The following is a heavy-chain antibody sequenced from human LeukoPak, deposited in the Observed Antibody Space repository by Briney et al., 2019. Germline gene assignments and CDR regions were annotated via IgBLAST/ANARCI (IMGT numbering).Heavy chain of an antibody. CDR2: IHYSGST. Sequence: SETLSLTCTVSGGSIIGGDYTWSWIRQPPGKGLEWIGYIHYSGSTFYSPSLRSRVTISVDTSKNQFSLILNSATAADTAVYYCARGLVVVPAAPPDVWGKGTTVTVSS. CDR1: GGSIIGGDYT. CDR3: ARGLVVVPAAPPDV. D-gene: IGHD2-2*01. V-gene: IGHV4-30-4*01. J-gene: IGHJ6*04.